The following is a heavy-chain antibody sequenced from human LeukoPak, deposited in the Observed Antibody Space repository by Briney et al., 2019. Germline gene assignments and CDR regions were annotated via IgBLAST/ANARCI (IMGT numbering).Heavy chain of an antibody. Sequence: GGSLRLSCVVSGFTFGSYAMTWVRQAPGKGLEWVSGISGSGDSTYYADSVKGRFTISRDNSKKTSYLQMNSLRAEDTAVFYCAKEPRYSSSNYYYYYMDVWGKGTTVTVSS. CDR3: AKEPRYSSSNYYYYYMDV. J-gene: IGHJ6*03. CDR2: ISGSGDST. CDR1: GFTFGSYA. D-gene: IGHD6-6*01. V-gene: IGHV3-23*01.